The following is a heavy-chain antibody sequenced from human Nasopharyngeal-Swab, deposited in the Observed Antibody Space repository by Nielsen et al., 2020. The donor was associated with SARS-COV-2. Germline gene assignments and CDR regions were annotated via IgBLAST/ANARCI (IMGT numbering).Heavy chain of an antibody. V-gene: IGHV3-23*01. D-gene: IGHD3-16*02. CDR2: TSGSGGST. J-gene: IGHJ4*02. CDR3: AKDWDIDYVWGSYRYHPLFDY. Sequence: VRQAPGKGLEWVSATSGSGGSTYYAASVKRRFTISRDNSKNTLYLQMNSLRAEDTAVYYCAKDWDIDYVWGSYRYHPLFDYWGQGTLVTVSS.